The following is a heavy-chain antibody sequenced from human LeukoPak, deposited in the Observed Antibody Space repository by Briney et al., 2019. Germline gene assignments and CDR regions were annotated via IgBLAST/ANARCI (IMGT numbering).Heavy chain of an antibody. CDR2: INAGNGNT. Sequence: GASVKVSCKASGYTFTSYAMHWVRQAPGQRLEWMGWINAGNGNTKYSQKFQGRVTITRDTSASTAYMELSSLRSEDTAVYYCARRYYDSSGYSDNYYGMDVWGQGTTVTVSS. CDR3: ARRYYDSSGYSDNYYGMDV. J-gene: IGHJ6*02. D-gene: IGHD3-22*01. CDR1: GYTFTSYA. V-gene: IGHV1-3*01.